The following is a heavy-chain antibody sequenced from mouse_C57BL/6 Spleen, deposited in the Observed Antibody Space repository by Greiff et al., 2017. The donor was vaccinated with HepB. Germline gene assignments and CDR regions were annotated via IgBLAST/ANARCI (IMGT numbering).Heavy chain of an antibody. CDR1: GFTFSDYY. Sequence: EVKLEESGGGLVQPGGSLKLSCAASGFTFSDYYMYWVRQTPEKRLEWVAYISNGGGSTYYPDTVKGRFTISRDNAKNTLYLQMSRLKSEDTAMYYCASQGTTVVARGYFDVWGTGTTVTVSS. J-gene: IGHJ1*03. CDR3: ASQGTTVVARGYFDV. D-gene: IGHD1-1*01. V-gene: IGHV5-12*01. CDR2: ISNGGGST.